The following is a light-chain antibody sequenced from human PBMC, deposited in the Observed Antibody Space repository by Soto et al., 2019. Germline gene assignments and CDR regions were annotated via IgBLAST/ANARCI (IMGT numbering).Light chain of an antibody. CDR3: QQYAGSPWT. CDR2: GAS. V-gene: IGKV3-20*01. CDR1: QSVSSGK. J-gene: IGKJ1*01. Sequence: EIVLTQSPGTLSLSPGERATLSCSASQSVSSGKLAWYQQKPGQAPRLLIFGASGRATGIPDRFSGSGSGTDFTLTIRRLEPEDFAVYYCQQYAGSPWTFGQGTKVDIK.